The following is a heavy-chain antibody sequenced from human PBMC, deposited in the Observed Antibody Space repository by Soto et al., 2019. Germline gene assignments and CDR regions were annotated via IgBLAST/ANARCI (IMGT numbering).Heavy chain of an antibody. CDR2: ISGSGGST. D-gene: IGHD3-22*01. J-gene: IGHJ4*02. V-gene: IGHV3-23*01. CDR1: GFTFSSYA. Sequence: GGSLRLSCAASGFTFSSYAMSWVRQAPGKGLEWVSAISGSGGSTYYADSVKGRFTISRDNSKNTLYLQMNSLRAEDTAVYYCAKTGHGYYYDSSGYYDYWGQGTLVTVSS. CDR3: AKTGHGYYYDSSGYYDY.